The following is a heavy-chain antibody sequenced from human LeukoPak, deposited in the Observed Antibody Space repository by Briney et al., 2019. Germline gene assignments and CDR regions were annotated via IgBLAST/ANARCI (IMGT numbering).Heavy chain of an antibody. V-gene: IGHV3-48*04. CDR3: ARSRAVAPKEYYFDY. CDR1: GFTFSSYS. D-gene: IGHD6-19*01. J-gene: IGHJ4*02. CDR2: ISSSSSTI. Sequence: GGSLRLSCAASGFTFSSYSMNWVRQAPGKGLEWVSYISSSSSTIYYADSVKGRFTISRDNAKNSLYLQMNSLRAEDTAEYYCARSRAVAPKEYYFDYWGQGTLVTVSS.